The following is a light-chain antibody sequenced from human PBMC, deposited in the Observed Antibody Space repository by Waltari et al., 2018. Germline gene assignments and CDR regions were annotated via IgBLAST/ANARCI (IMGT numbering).Light chain of an antibody. CDR2: VNSDGSH. CDR1: SGHSSNV. J-gene: IGLJ3*02. Sequence: QLVLTQSPSSSASLAASVKLTCTLSSGHSSNVIARLQQQPEKGTRYLMKVNSDGSHSKGDEMPDRFSGYSSGAERYLTIASVQPEDEADYYCQAGGDGTWVFGGGTKLTVL. V-gene: IGLV4-69*01. CDR3: QAGGDGTWV.